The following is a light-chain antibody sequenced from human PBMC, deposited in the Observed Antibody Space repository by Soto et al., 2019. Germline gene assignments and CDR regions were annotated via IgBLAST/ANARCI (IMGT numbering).Light chain of an antibody. V-gene: IGKV3-20*01. CDR2: GTS. CDR3: QLVGT. J-gene: IGKJ3*01. CDR1: QSVSSSY. Sequence: EIVLTQSPGTLSLSPGETATFSCRASQSVSSSYVAWYQQKPGQAPSLLIYGTSSRATGIPDRFSGSGSGTDFTLSISRLEPEDFAVYFCQLVGTFGPGTKV.